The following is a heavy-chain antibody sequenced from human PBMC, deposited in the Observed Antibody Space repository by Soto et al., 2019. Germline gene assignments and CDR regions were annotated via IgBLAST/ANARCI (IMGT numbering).Heavy chain of an antibody. CDR2: ISGSADGT. J-gene: IGHJ3*01. Sequence: EVKLLESGGGLAQPGGSLRLSCVGSGFTFDSYAISWVRQAPGERLQWIAAISGSADGTDYAHSVRGRFTISRDNAKKTVHLQMDILRVEDTAVYFCAKDTVGGDSFWSGYYSDGLDVWGQGTLVTVS. CDR1: GFTFDSYA. D-gene: IGHD3-3*01. V-gene: IGHV3-23*01. CDR3: AKDTVGGDSFWSGYYSDGLDV.